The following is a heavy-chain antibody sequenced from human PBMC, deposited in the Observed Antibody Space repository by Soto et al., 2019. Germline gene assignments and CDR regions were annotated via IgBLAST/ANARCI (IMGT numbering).Heavy chain of an antibody. D-gene: IGHD3-22*01. CDR2: ISYDGSNK. J-gene: IGHJ4*02. Sequence: HPGGSLRLSCAASGFTFSSYAMHWVRQAPGKGLEWVAVISYDGSNKYYADSVKGRFTISRDNSKNTLYLQMNSLRAEDTAVYYCAREYYYDSSGYSDYWGQGTLVTVSS. CDR1: GFTFSSYA. CDR3: AREYYYDSSGYSDY. V-gene: IGHV3-30-3*01.